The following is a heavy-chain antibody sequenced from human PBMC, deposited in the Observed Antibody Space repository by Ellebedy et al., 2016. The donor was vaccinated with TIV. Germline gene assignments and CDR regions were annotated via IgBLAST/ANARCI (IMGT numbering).Heavy chain of an antibody. CDR3: ARDGPLGIDY. CDR2: INPSGGST. J-gene: IGHJ4*02. Sequence: ASVKVSCKASGYTFSSFGISWLRQAPGQGLEWMGIINPSGGSTDYAQRFQGRVTVTRGTSTRTVYMELSSLRSEDTAVYYCARDGPLGIDYWGQGTLVTVSS. CDR1: GYTFSSFG. D-gene: IGHD7-27*01. V-gene: IGHV1-46*01.